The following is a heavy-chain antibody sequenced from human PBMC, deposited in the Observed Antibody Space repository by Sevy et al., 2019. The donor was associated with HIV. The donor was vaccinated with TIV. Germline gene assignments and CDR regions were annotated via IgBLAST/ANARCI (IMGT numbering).Heavy chain of an antibody. J-gene: IGHJ4*02. Sequence: ASVKVSCKVSGYTLSEFSMHWVRQAPGKGLEWMGGFDPEDGETIYEQKFHGRASMTEDTSTDTAYKELSSLISEDTAVYYGATPPTPRGGSFDYWGQGTLVTVSS. CDR3: ATPPTPRGGSFDY. CDR2: FDPEDGET. CDR1: GYTLSEFS. V-gene: IGHV1-24*01. D-gene: IGHD6-25*01.